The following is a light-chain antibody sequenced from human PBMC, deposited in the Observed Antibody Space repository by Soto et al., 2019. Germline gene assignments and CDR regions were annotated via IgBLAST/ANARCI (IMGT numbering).Light chain of an antibody. V-gene: IGKV1-9*01. CDR3: QQSNIYALT. J-gene: IGKJ4*01. CDR1: QGIGSN. CDR2: GAS. Sequence: IQLTQSPSSLSASGGDRVTITCRASQGIGSNLAWYLQKPGEAPKLLVYGASTLQGGVPSRFSGSGSGTLFTLTITSLQPEDFATYFCQQSNIYALTFGGGTKVEIK.